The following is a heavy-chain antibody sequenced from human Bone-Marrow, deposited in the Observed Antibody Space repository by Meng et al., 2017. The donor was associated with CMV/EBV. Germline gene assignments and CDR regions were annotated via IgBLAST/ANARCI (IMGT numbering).Heavy chain of an antibody. Sequence: ETLSLTCAASGFTFSSYAMSWVRQAPGKGLEWVSAISGSGGSTYYADSVKGRFTISRDNSKNTLYLQMNSLRAEDTAVYYCAKDPVVPAARGSNWFDPWGQGTLVTVSS. CDR2: ISGSGGST. CDR1: GFTFSSYA. J-gene: IGHJ5*02. D-gene: IGHD2-2*01. CDR3: AKDPVVPAARGSNWFDP. V-gene: IGHV3-23*01.